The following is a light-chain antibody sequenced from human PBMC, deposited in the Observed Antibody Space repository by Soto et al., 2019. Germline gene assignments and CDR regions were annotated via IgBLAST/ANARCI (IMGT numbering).Light chain of an antibody. CDR3: QQYGSSPRT. CDR2: DAS. J-gene: IGKJ1*01. CDR1: QSVSSSY. V-gene: IGKV3-20*01. Sequence: ENVLTQSPGTLSLSPGERATLSCRASQSVSSSYLACYQQKPGQAPRLLIYDASSRATGIPDRFSGSGSGTDFTLTISRLEPEDFAMYFCQQYGSSPRTFGQGTKVEIK.